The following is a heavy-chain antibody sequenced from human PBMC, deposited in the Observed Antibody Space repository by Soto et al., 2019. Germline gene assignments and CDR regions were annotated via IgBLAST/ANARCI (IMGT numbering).Heavy chain of an antibody. Sequence: GGSLRLSCAASGFTFSNAWMSWVRQAPGKGLEWVGRIKSKTDGGTTDYAAPVKGRFTISRDDSKNTLYLQMNSLKTEDTAVYYCTTDAYYDSSGYNDWGQGTLVTVSS. D-gene: IGHD3-22*01. CDR1: GFTFSNAW. CDR2: IKSKTDGGTT. J-gene: IGHJ4*02. CDR3: TTDAYYDSSGYND. V-gene: IGHV3-15*01.